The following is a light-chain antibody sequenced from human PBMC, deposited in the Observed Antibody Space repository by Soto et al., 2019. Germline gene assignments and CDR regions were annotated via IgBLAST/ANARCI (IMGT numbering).Light chain of an antibody. CDR1: QSVSTY. J-gene: IGKJ4*01. Sequence: EVVLTQSPATLSLSPGERATLSCRASQSVSTYLAWYQHKPCQAPRLLIYDASIRATGTPARFSGGGSGTDVSHTISMLAPEDLAVYYGQHRSHWPPGATFGRGNKVEIK. V-gene: IGKV3-11*01. CDR2: DAS. CDR3: QHRSHWPPGAT.